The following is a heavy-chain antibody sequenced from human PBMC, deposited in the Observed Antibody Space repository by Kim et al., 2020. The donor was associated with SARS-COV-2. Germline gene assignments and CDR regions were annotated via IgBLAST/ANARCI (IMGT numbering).Heavy chain of an antibody. J-gene: IGHJ4*01. CDR3: ARGFGKIVYSGSYHRGFD. CDR2: INHSGST. Sequence: SETLSLTCAVYGGSFSGYYWSWIRQPPGKGLEWIGEINHSGSTNYNPSLKSRVTISVDTSKNQFSLKLSSVTAADTAVYYCARGFGKIVYSGSYHRGFD. V-gene: IGHV4-34*01. D-gene: IGHD1-26*01. CDR1: GGSFSGYY.